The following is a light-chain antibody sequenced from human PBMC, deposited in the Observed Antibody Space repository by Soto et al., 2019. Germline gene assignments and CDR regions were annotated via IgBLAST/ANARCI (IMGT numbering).Light chain of an antibody. Sequence: AIQMDQSPSSLSTFLGARSTIGWWASQVIGNDLAWYQQKPGKAPRLLIFAASNLQSGVPSRFSGSGSGTDFTLTISRLQPEDFATYYCLQFYNFSWTFGQGTKVDIK. CDR3: LQFYNFSWT. V-gene: IGKV1-6*01. J-gene: IGKJ1*01. CDR1: QVIGND. CDR2: AAS.